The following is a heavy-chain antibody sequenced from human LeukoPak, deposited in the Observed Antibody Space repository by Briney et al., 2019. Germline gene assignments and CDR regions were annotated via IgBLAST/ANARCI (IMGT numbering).Heavy chain of an antibody. J-gene: IGHJ6*02. V-gene: IGHV4-39*01. Sequence: GSLRLSCAASGFTFSSYAMHWIRQPPGKGLEWIGSIYYSGSTYYNPSLKSRVTISVDTSKNQFSLKLSSVTAADTAVYYCARGPGGYGPQDYYYGMDVWGQGTTVTVSS. CDR1: GFTFSSYA. CDR3: ARGPGGYGPQDYYYGMDV. CDR2: IYYSGST. D-gene: IGHD5-12*01.